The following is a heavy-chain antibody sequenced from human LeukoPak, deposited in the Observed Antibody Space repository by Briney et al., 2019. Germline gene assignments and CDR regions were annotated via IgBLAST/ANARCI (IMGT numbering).Heavy chain of an antibody. V-gene: IGHV3-23*01. CDR1: GFTFSSLA. CDR3: ARGSGFETGDY. D-gene: IGHD5-12*01. CDR2: ISGSGDTT. Sequence: GGSLRLSCAASGFTFSSLAMNWVRQAPGKGLEWVSIISGSGDTTHYTDSVKGRFTVSRDNSKNTLYLQMNSLRVEDTAIYYCARGSGFETGDYWGQGTLVTVSS. J-gene: IGHJ4*02.